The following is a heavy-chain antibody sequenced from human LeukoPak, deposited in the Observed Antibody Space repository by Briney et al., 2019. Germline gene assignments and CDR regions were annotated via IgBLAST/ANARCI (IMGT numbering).Heavy chain of an antibody. Sequence: SVKVSRKASGGTFSSYAISWVRQAPGQGLEWMGGIITIFGTANYAQKFQGRVTITADESTSAAYMELSSLRSEDTAVYYCASGPGTPKGIDYWGQGTLVTVSS. D-gene: IGHD1-26*01. CDR2: IITIFGTA. CDR1: GGTFSSYA. CDR3: ASGPGTPKGIDY. V-gene: IGHV1-69*01. J-gene: IGHJ4*02.